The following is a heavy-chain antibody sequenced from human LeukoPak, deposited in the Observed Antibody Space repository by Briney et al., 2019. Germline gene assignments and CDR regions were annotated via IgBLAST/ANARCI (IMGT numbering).Heavy chain of an antibody. CDR3: ARVAGVEVAPATSY. D-gene: IGHD2-15*01. V-gene: IGHV4-38-2*02. CDR2: VYHTGST. Sequence: PSETLSLTCTVSGYSISNGFYWAWIRQPPGKGLEWIGSVYHTGSTYSNPSLKSRVTISVDTSKNQFSLSLTSVTAADTAVYYCARVAGVEVAPATSYWGQRTLVTVSS. CDR1: GYSISNGFY. J-gene: IGHJ4*02.